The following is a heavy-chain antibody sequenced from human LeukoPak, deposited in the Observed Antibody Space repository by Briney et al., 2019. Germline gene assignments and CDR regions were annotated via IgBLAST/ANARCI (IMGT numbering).Heavy chain of an antibody. D-gene: IGHD4-17*01. CDR1: GFTVSSNY. J-gene: IGHJ4*02. Sequence: GGSLRLSCAASGFTVSSNYMSWVRQAPGKGLEWVAVISYDGSNKYYADSVKGRFTISRDNSKNTLYLQMNSLRAEDTAVYYCARVGTTVTTFDYWGQGTLVTVSS. CDR2: ISYDGSNK. CDR3: ARVGTTVTTFDY. V-gene: IGHV3-30*01.